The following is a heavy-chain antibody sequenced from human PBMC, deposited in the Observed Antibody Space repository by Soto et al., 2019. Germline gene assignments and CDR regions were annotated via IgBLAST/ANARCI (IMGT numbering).Heavy chain of an antibody. CDR3: ARDRGPSSGYYPYWFDP. J-gene: IGHJ5*02. Sequence: QVQLVQSGAEVKKPGSSVKVSCKASGGTFSSYAITWVRQAPGQGLEWMGGIIPIFGTANYAQKFQARVTITADESTSTAHRELSSLRSEDTAVYYCARDRGPSSGYYPYWFDPWGQGTLVTVSS. CDR2: IIPIFGTA. CDR1: GGTFSSYA. D-gene: IGHD3-22*01. V-gene: IGHV1-69*12.